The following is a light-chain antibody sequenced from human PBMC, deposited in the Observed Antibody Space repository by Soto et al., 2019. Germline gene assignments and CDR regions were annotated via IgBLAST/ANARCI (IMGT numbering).Light chain of an antibody. CDR3: QQYNTSPYI. Sequence: EIVLTQSPGTLSLSPGERATLSCRASQSISSNSLVWYQQKPGQAPRLLIYGASSRATGIPDRFSGSGSGTDFTLTISRLEAGDFAVYYCQQYNTSPYIFGQGTKLEI. CDR1: QSISSNS. J-gene: IGKJ2*01. V-gene: IGKV3-20*01. CDR2: GAS.